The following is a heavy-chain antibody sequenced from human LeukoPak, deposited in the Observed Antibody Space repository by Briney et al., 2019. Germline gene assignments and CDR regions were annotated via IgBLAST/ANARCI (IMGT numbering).Heavy chain of an antibody. D-gene: IGHD1-26*01. CDR2: IYYSGST. CDR1: GGSISSYY. Sequence: SETLSLTCTVSGGSISSYYWSWIRQPPGKGLEWIGYIYYSGSTNYNPSPKSRVTISVDTSKNQFSLKLSSVTAADTAVYYCARALGATGYWGQGTLVTVSS. J-gene: IGHJ4*02. CDR3: ARALGATGY. V-gene: IGHV4-59*01.